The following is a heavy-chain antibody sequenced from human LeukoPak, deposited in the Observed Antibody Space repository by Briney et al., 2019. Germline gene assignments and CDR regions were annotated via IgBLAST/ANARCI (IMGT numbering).Heavy chain of an antibody. D-gene: IGHD4-23*01. V-gene: IGHV3-53*01. CDR3: ARGRPHGNDY. J-gene: IGHJ4*02. CDR2: IYSGGST. CDR1: GFTVSSNY. Sequence: HPGGSLRLSCAASGFTVSSNYMSWVRQAPGKGLEWVSVIYSGGSTTYADSVKGRFSISRDNAKNTLYLQMNSLRVEDTAVYYCARGRPHGNDYWGQGTLVTVSS.